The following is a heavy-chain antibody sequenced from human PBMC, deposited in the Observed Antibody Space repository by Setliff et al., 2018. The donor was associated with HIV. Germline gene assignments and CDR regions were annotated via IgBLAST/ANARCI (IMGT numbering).Heavy chain of an antibody. CDR1: GYTFTSYG. CDR3: ARDDPLYYDSSGYYYVVAFDI. CDR2: ISAYNGNT. D-gene: IGHD3-22*01. Sequence: ASVKVSCKASGYTFTSYGISWVRQAPGQGLEWMGWISAYNGNTNYVQKLQGRVTMTTDTSTSTAYVELRSLRSDDTAVYYCARDDPLYYDSSGYYYVVAFDIWGQGTMVTVSS. V-gene: IGHV1-18*01. J-gene: IGHJ3*02.